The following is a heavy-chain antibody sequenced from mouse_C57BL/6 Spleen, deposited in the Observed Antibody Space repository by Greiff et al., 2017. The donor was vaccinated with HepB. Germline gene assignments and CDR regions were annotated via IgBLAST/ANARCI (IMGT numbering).Heavy chain of an antibody. V-gene: IGHV1-26*01. CDR1: GYTFTDYY. CDR3: AGPSTMVTAGYFDF. Sequence: EVQLQQSGPELVKPGASVKISCKASGYTFTDYYMNWVKQSRGKSLEWIGVINPNNGGTSYNQKFKGKDTLTVDKSSSTAYMELRSLTSEDSAVYYCAGPSTMVTAGYFDFWGTGTTVTVSS. D-gene: IGHD2-2*01. J-gene: IGHJ1*03. CDR2: INPNNGGT.